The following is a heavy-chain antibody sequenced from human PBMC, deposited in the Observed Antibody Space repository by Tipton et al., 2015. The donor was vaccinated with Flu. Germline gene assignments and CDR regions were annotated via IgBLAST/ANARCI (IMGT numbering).Heavy chain of an antibody. Sequence: SLRLSCAASGFTFSTFWMQWVRQVPGKGLEWVSRISTDGSSTSYADSVKGRFTISRDNAKNSLYLQMHSLRAEDTAVYYCARVWGYSYYFDFWGQGTLVTVSS. D-gene: IGHD3-16*01. V-gene: IGHV3-74*01. CDR1: GFTFSTFW. J-gene: IGHJ4*02. CDR3: ARVWGYSYYFDF. CDR2: ISTDGSST.